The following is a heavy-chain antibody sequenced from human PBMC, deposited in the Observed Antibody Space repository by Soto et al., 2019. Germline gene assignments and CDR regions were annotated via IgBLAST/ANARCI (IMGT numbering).Heavy chain of an antibody. CDR1: GFTVSNHW. V-gene: IGHV3-7*05. CDR2: IKQDRREK. J-gene: IGHJ4*02. CDR3: VRERGIVVGATFFDS. Sequence: PGGSLRLSCAASGFTVSNHWMSWVRQAPGKGLEWMANIKQDRREKSFVDTVKGRFTISRDNAKNSLYLQMNSLRVEDTAVFYCVRERGIVVGATFFDSWCQGTLVTVSS. D-gene: IGHD2-15*01.